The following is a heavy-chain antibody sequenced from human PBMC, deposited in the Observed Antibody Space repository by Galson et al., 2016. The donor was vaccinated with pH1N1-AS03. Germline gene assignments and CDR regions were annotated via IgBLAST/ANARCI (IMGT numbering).Heavy chain of an antibody. D-gene: IGHD1-14*01. CDR2: INYSGSS. CDR3: ARVYLGTPVPYNWFHP. CDR1: GASISSGTYY. Sequence: TLSLTCTVSGASISSGTYYWGWIRQHPGKGLEWIGHINYSGSSNYNPSLKSRLIISVDKSKNQLSLRLSSVTAADTAVYYCARVYLGTPVPYNWFHPWGQGTLVTVSS. J-gene: IGHJ5*02. V-gene: IGHV4-31*03.